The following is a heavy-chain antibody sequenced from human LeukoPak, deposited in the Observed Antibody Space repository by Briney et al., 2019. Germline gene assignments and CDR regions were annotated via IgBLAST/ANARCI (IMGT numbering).Heavy chain of an antibody. Sequence: SETLSLTCTVSGGSISSYYWSWIRQHPGKGLEWIGYIYYSGSTYYNPSLKSRVTISVDTSKNQFSLKLSSVTAADTAVYYCASYCSGGSCYSYRQYFQHWGQGTLVTVSS. D-gene: IGHD2-15*01. CDR2: IYYSGST. J-gene: IGHJ1*01. CDR1: GGSISSYY. V-gene: IGHV4-59*06. CDR3: ASYCSGGSCYSYRQYFQH.